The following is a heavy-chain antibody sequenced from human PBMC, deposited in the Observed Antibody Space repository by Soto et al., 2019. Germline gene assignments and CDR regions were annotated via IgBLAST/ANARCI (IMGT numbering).Heavy chain of an antibody. CDR3: ARAGAYYGGFPGDIVATIGGFDY. CDR2: IYYSGST. Sequence: PSVTLCLTCTVAGGNISSGDYYWSWIRQQPGKGLEWIGYIYYSGSTYYNPSLKSRVTISVDMSKNQFSLKLSSVTAADTAVYYCARAGAYYGGFPGDIVATIGGFDYGGQGFLVTVS. V-gene: IGHV4-30-4*01. D-gene: IGHD5-12*01. J-gene: IGHJ4*02. CDR1: GGNISSGDYY.